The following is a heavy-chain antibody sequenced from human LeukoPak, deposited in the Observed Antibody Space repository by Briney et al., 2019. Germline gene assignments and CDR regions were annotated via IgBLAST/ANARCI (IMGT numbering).Heavy chain of an antibody. CDR1: GGSISNYY. D-gene: IGHD6-6*01. J-gene: IGHJ6*02. CDR3: ARHGTARNGMDV. CDR2: IFYSEST. V-gene: IGHV4-59*01. Sequence: PSETLSLTCTVSGGSISNYYWSWLRQPPGKGLEWIGYIFYSESTNYNPSLKSRVTISVDTPKNQFSLKLNSVTAADTAVYYCARHGTARNGMDVWGQGTTVTVSS.